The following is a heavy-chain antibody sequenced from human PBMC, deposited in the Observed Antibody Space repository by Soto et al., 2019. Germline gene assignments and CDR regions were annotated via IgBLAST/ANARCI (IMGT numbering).Heavy chain of an antibody. D-gene: IGHD3-16*01. Sequence: QVQLQESGPRLVKPSETLSLICTVSGGSISSHYWSWIRQPPGKGLEWIGYMYYSGSANYSPSLKSRVTMSVDTSKTQFSLKLNSVTAADTAVYYCARTSLRLGESSWGQGILVTVSS. V-gene: IGHV4-59*11. CDR2: MYYSGSA. J-gene: IGHJ5*02. CDR3: ARTSLRLGESS. CDR1: GGSISSHY.